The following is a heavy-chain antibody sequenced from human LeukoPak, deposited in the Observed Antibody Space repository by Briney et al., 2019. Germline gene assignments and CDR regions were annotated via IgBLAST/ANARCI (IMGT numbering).Heavy chain of an antibody. CDR3: TTLGYHLDS. CDR1: GFDFGAYE. J-gene: IGHJ4*02. CDR2: IAGSDSTT. D-gene: IGHD3-22*01. Sequence: GGSLRLSCAASGFDFGAYEMNWVRQAPGKGLEWVSYIAGSDSTTYYADSVRGRFTISRDNAKNSLYLHMNSLRAEDTALYYCTTLGYHLDSWGQGTLVPVSS. V-gene: IGHV3-48*03.